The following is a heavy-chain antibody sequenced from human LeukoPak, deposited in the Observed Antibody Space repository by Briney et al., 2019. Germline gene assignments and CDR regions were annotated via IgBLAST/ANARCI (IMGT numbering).Heavy chain of an antibody. CDR2: IIPILGIA. CDR1: GGTFSSYA. Sequence: ASVKVSCKASGGTFSSYAISWVRQASGQVLEWMGRIIPILGIANYAQKFQGRVTITADKSTSTAYMELSSLRSEDTAVYYCARDILGQPYDWLFDYWGQGTLVTVSS. J-gene: IGHJ4*02. V-gene: IGHV1-69*04. CDR3: ARDILGQPYDWLFDY. D-gene: IGHD3-9*01.